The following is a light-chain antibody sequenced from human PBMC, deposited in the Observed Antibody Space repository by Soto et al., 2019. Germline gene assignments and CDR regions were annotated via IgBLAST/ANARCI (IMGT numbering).Light chain of an antibody. V-gene: IGKV3-20*01. CDR1: QSVSSSY. J-gene: IGKJ1*01. Sequence: EIVLTQSPGTLSLSPGERATLSCRASQSVSSSYLVWYQQKPGQAPRPLIYGASSRAIGIPDRFSGSGSGTDFTLTISRLEPEDFAVYYCQQYGSSPWTFGQGTKVDIK. CDR3: QQYGSSPWT. CDR2: GAS.